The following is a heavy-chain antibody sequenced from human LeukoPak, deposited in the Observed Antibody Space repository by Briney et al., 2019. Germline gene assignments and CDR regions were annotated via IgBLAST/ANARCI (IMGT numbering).Heavy chain of an antibody. V-gene: IGHV4-39*01. CDR2: IYYSGST. Sequence: SETLSLTCTVSGGSISSSSYYWGWIRQPPGKGLEWIGSIYYSGSTYYNPSLKSRVTISVDTSKNQFSLKLSSVTAADTAVYYCARCPVLRFLEWSPKWGQGTLVTVSS. J-gene: IGHJ4*02. D-gene: IGHD3-3*01. CDR1: GGSISSSSYY. CDR3: ARCPVLRFLEWSPK.